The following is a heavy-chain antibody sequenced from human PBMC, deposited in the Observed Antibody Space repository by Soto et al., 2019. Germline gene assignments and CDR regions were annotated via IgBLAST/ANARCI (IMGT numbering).Heavy chain of an antibody. D-gene: IGHD1-1*01. V-gene: IGHV4-38-2*01. CDR2: IYRGGIT. CDR1: GYSISSGLY. J-gene: IGHJ5*02. Sequence: SETLSLTCAVSGYSISSGLYWGWIRQPPGKGLEWIGTIYRGGITYYNPSLKSRVTISIDTSKNHFSLRLSSVTATDAAVYFCAIGNPDWFDPWGQGTLVTVSS. CDR3: AIGNPDWFDP.